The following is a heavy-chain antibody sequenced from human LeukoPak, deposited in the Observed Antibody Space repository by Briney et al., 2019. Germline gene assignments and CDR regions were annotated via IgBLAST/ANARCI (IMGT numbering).Heavy chain of an antibody. Sequence: ASVKVSCKASGGTFSSYAISWVRQAPGQGLEWMGGIISIFGTANYAQKFQGRVTITTDESTSPAYMELSSLRSEDTAVYYCARGPVSYGLGYWGQGTLVTVSS. V-gene: IGHV1-69*05. CDR2: IISIFGTA. J-gene: IGHJ4*02. CDR3: ARGPVSYGLGY. D-gene: IGHD3-10*01. CDR1: GGTFSSYA.